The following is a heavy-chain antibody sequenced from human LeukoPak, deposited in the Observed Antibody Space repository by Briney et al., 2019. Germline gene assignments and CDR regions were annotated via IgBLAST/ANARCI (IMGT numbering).Heavy chain of an antibody. V-gene: IGHV4-59*01. J-gene: IGHJ4*02. D-gene: IGHD6-19*01. CDR2: IYYSGST. Sequence: SETLSLTCTVSGGSISSYHWSWIRQPPGKGLEWIGYIYYSGSTNYNPSLKSRVTITVDTSKHRFSLKLRSVTTADMAVYYCARDNSGSTLTYWGQGTLVTVSS. CDR1: GGSISSYH. CDR3: ARDNSGSTLTY.